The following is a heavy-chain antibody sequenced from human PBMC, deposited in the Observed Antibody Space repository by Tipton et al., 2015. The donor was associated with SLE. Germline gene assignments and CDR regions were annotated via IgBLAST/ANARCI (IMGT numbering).Heavy chain of an antibody. CDR3: AKEVLRLGYYGRCV. CDR1: GFTFSSYG. V-gene: IGHV3-30*02. CDR2: IRYDGSNK. Sequence: SLRLSCAASGFTFSSYGMHWVRQAPGKGLEWVAFIRYDGSNKYYADSMKGRFTISRDNSKNTLYMQMNSLRAEDTAVYYCAKEVLRLGYYGRCVWGKGTTVTVSS. J-gene: IGHJ6*04. D-gene: IGHD3-16*01.